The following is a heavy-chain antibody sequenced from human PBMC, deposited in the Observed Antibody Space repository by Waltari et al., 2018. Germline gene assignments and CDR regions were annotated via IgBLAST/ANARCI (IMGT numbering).Heavy chain of an antibody. CDR2: VSYSGTT. Sequence: QLQLQESGPRLVRPSETLSLICRFSGVSITNNRHYLAWIRQSPGQGLEWIGTVSYSGTTYISPSLKSRVSVSRDTSKNQVSLILGSVTAADMAVYYCATYIGASVGTAAFDVWGQGTMVTVSS. CDR1: GVSITNNRHY. V-gene: IGHV4-39*01. D-gene: IGHD5-12*01. J-gene: IGHJ3*01. CDR3: ATYIGASVGTAAFDV.